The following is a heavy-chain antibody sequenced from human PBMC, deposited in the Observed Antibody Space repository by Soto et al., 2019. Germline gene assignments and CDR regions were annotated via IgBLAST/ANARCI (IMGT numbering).Heavy chain of an antibody. Sequence: GASVKISYKGAGCTLTELFTHGVRQAPGKGLEWMGGFDPEDGETIYAQKFQGRVTMTEDTSTDTAYLELSSLRSEDTAVYYCATERPGIYYYYGMDVSGQGTTVTVSS. CDR3: ATERPGIYYYYGMDV. CDR2: FDPEDGET. V-gene: IGHV1-24*01. CDR1: GCTLTELF. J-gene: IGHJ6*02.